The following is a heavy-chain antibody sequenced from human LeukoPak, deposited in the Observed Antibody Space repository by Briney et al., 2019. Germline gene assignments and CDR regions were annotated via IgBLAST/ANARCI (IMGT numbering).Heavy chain of an antibody. Sequence: WGTLRLTCAVSGCTFDDYGYCWVCQRQAKGLEWVSGINWTGGSTGYTDSVKGRFTISRDNAKNTLYVQMNNLRAEHAALYYCARDPRHEHFDYWGQGTMVTVSS. CDR2: INWTGGST. J-gene: IGHJ4*02. V-gene: IGHV3-20*04. CDR1: GCTFDDYG. D-gene: IGHD6-25*01. CDR3: ARDPRHEHFDY.